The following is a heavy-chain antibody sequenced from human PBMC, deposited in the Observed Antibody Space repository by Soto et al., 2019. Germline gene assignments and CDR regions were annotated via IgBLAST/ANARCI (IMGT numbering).Heavy chain of an antibody. CDR2: MNPNSGNT. CDR1: GYTFTSYD. Sequence: GASVKVSCKASGYTFTSYDINWVRQATGQGLEWMGWMNPNSGNTGYAQKFQGRVTMTRNTSISTAYMELSSLRSEDTAVYYCARVVRHIVVVTAIQGRYYYGMDVWGQGTTVTVSS. V-gene: IGHV1-8*01. D-gene: IGHD2-21*02. CDR3: ARVVRHIVVVTAIQGRYYYGMDV. J-gene: IGHJ6*02.